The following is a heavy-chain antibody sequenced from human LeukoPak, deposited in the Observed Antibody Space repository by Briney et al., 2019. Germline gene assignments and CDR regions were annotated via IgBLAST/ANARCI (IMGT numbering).Heavy chain of an antibody. D-gene: IGHD1-26*01. CDR1: GYSISSGYY. Sequence: SETLSLTCAVSGYSISSGYYWGWIRQPPGKGLEWIGSMHHSGGTYYNPSLKSRVTISVDTSKNQFSLEVTSVTAADTAVYYCTRRVSRGSYPDYGGQETLVTVSS. CDR2: MHHSGGT. CDR3: TRRVSRGSYPDY. J-gene: IGHJ4*02. V-gene: IGHV4-38-2*01.